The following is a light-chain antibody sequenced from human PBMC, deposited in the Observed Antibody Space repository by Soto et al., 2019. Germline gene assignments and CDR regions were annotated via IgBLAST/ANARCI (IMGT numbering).Light chain of an antibody. Sequence: QSVLTQPPSASGSPGQSVTISCTGTSSDVGGYNFVSWYQQHPGKVPKLMIYEVTKRPSGVPSRFSGSKSGNTASLTVSGLQAEDEADYYCSSYAGSTNLWVFGGGTKVTVL. V-gene: IGLV2-8*01. CDR2: EVT. CDR3: SSYAGSTNLWV. CDR1: SSDVGGYNF. J-gene: IGLJ3*02.